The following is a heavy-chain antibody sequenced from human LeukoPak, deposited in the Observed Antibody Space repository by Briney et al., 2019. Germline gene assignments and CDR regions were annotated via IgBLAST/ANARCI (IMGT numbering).Heavy chain of an antibody. V-gene: IGHV1-46*01. CDR3: ARVMNYYDSSGYVDAFDI. J-gene: IGHJ3*02. CDR1: VDTFTSYY. D-gene: IGHD3-22*01. Sequence: ASLRVSSEPSVDTFTSYYMHRVRQAPGQGHEGMGIINLSGGSTSYAQKFQGRVTMTRDTSTSTVYMELSSLRSEDTAVYYCARVMNYYDSSGYVDAFDIWRQGTMVTVSS. CDR2: INLSGGST.